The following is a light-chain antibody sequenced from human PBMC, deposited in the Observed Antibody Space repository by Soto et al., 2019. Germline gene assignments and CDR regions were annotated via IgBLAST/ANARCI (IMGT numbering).Light chain of an antibody. Sequence: EIVLTQSPGTLSLSPGDRATLSCRASQSVSSDYVAWYQQKPGQTPHVLIYRASIRATGIPDRFSGSGSGTDFTLTISRLEPEDFAVYYCQQYGASPLTFGGGTKVEIK. CDR2: RAS. V-gene: IGKV3-20*01. CDR1: QSVSSDY. J-gene: IGKJ4*01. CDR3: QQYGASPLT.